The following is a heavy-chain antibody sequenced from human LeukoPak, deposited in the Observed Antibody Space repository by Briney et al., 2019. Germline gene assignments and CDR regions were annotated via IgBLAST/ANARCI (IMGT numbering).Heavy chain of an antibody. V-gene: IGHV1-8*01. CDR1: GYTFTSYD. CDR3: ARAVAAADNWFDP. J-gene: IGHJ5*02. Sequence: GASVKVSCKASGYTFTSYDINWVRQATGQGLEWMGWMNPNSGNTGYAQKFQGRVTMTRDTSTSTVYMELSSLRSEDTAVYYCARAVAAADNWFDPWGQGTLVTVSS. D-gene: IGHD6-13*01. CDR2: MNPNSGNT.